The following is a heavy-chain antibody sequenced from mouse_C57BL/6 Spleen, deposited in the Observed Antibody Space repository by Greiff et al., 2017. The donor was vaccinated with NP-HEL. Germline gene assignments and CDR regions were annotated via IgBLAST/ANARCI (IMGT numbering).Heavy chain of an antibody. J-gene: IGHJ2*01. CDR3: TSHYYGSRNY. D-gene: IGHD1-1*01. CDR2: IDPENGDT. V-gene: IGHV14-4*01. CDR1: GFNIKDDY. Sequence: EVKLVESGAELVRPGASVKLSCTASGFNIKDDYMHWVKQRPEQGLEWIGWIDPENGDTEYASKFQGKATITADTSSNTAYLQLSSLTSEDTAVYYCTSHYYGSRNYWGQGTTLTVSS.